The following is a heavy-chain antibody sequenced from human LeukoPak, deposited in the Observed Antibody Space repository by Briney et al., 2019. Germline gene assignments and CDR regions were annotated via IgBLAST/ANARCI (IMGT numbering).Heavy chain of an antibody. CDR1: GYRFTNYW. V-gene: IGHV5-51*01. CDR3: ARGPYCYYDTGGPLVWDY. J-gene: IGHJ4*02. Sequence: GESLKISCQASGYRFTNYWIGWVRQMPGKGLEWMGIIYPTDSDTRYSPSFQGQVTISIDKSISTAYLQWSSLKASDTAMYYCARGPYCYYDTGGPLVWDYWGQGTLVTVSS. D-gene: IGHD3-22*01. CDR2: IYPTDSDT.